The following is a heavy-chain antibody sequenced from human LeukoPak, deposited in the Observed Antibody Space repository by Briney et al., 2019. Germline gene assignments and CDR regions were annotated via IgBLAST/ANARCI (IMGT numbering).Heavy chain of an antibody. D-gene: IGHD3-22*01. V-gene: IGHV4-39*01. CDR3: ARHYYDSGAYINAFDI. CDR1: GGSISSDTYY. J-gene: IGHJ3*02. CDR2: IYYSGST. Sequence: SETLSLTCTVSGGSISSDTYYWAWIRQPPGKGLEWIGSIYYSGSTYYNPSLKSRVTISVDTSRNQFSLRLSSVTAADTAVYYCARHYYDSGAYINAFDIWGQGTMVTVSS.